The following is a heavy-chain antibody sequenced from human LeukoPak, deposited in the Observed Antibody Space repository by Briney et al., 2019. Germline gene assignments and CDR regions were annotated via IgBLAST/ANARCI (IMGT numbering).Heavy chain of an antibody. J-gene: IGHJ5*02. CDR1: GYTFTSHG. CDR2: ISAYNGNT. CDR3: ARGFWFGDSKWFDT. V-gene: IGHV1-18*01. Sequence: VASVKVSCKACGYTFTSHGISWVRQAPGQGREWMGWISAYNGNTNYAQKLQGRVTMTTDTSTSTAYMELRSLRSDDTAVYYCARGFWFGDSKWFDTWGQGTLVTVSS. D-gene: IGHD3-10*01.